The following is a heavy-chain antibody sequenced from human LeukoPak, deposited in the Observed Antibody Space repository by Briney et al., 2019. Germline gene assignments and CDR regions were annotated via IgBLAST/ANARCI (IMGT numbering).Heavy chain of an antibody. Sequence: PSETLSLTCTVSGGSISDYFWSWIRQPPGKGLEWVGYVFYNGSTNYNPSLKSRVTISIDTSRIRFSLKLSSVTAADTAVYYCARNRRPPGRSGSKGAFDIWGQGTMVTVSS. CDR2: VFYNGST. V-gene: IGHV4-59*12. CDR1: GGSISDYF. D-gene: IGHD3-22*01. CDR3: ARNRRPPGRSGSKGAFDI. J-gene: IGHJ3*02.